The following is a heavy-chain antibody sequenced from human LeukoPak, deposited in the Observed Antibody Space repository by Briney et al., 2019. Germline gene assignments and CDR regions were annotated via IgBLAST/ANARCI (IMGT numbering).Heavy chain of an antibody. Sequence: PSETLSLTCTVSGGSISSYYWSWIRQPAGKGLEWIGRIYTSGSTNYNPSLKSRVTMSVDTSMNQFSLKLSSVTAADTAVYYCARVWDGVATNWFDPWGQGTLVTVSS. CDR3: ARVWDGVATNWFDP. V-gene: IGHV4-4*07. CDR1: GGSISSYY. D-gene: IGHD4-17*01. J-gene: IGHJ5*02. CDR2: IYTSGST.